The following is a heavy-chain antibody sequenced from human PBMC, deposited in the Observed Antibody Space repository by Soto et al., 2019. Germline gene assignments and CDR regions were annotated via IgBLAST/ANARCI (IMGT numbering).Heavy chain of an antibody. CDR2: ISSSSSYI. D-gene: IGHD3-22*01. Sequence: GGSLRLSCAASGFTFSSYSMNWVRQAPGKGLEWVSSISSSSSYIYYADSVKGRFTISRDNAKNSLYLQMNSLRAEDTAVYYCARDEFPYYYDSSGYSYYFDYWGQGTLVTVSS. CDR1: GFTFSSYS. J-gene: IGHJ4*02. V-gene: IGHV3-21*01. CDR3: ARDEFPYYYDSSGYSYYFDY.